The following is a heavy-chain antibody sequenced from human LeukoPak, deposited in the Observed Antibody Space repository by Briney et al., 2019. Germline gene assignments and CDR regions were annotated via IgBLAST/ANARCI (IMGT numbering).Heavy chain of an antibody. CDR2: INHSRST. V-gene: IGHV4-34*01. CDR1: SGSFSGFY. Sequence: SETLSLTCAVYSGSFSGFYWTWIRQPPGKGLEWIGQINHSRSTHYNPSLKSRVTISVDTSKNQFSLKLSSVTAADTAVYYCARVPKYFDLWGRGTLVTVSS. CDR3: ARVPKYFDL. J-gene: IGHJ2*01.